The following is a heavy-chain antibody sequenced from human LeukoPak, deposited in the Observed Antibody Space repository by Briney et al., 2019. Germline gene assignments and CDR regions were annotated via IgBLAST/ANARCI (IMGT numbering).Heavy chain of an antibody. D-gene: IGHD2-8*02. CDR3: ATYRQVLLPFES. CDR2: IFPSGGEI. CDR1: AFSFSNYN. Sequence: GGSLRLSCAASAFSFSNYNMNWVRQPPGKGLEWVSSIFPSGGEIHYADSVRGRFTISRDNSKSTLSLQMNSLRAEDTAIYYCATYRQVLLPFESWGQGTLVTVSS. J-gene: IGHJ4*02. V-gene: IGHV3-23*01.